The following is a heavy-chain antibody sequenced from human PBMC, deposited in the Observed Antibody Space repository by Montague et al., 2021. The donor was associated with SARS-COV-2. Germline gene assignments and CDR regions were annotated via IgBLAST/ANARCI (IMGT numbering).Heavy chain of an antibody. D-gene: IGHD2-2*02. V-gene: IGHV4-59*12. CDR2: IYYSGST. J-gene: IGHJ5*02. CDR3: ASLTLGYCSSTSCYSDWFDP. Sequence: SETLSLTCTVSGGSISSYYWSWIRQPPGKGLEWIGYIYYSGSTNYNLSLKSRVTISVDTSKNQFSLKLSSVTAADTAVYYCASLTLGYCSSTSCYSDWFDPWGQGTLVTVSS. CDR1: GGSISSYY.